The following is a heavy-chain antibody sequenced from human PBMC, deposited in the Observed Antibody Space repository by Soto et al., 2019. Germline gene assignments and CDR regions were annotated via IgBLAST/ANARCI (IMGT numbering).Heavy chain of an antibody. CDR3: AREIGGSGSYYSFGY. D-gene: IGHD3-10*01. J-gene: IGHJ4*02. Sequence: ASVKVSCKASGYTFTSYGISWVRQAPGQGLEWMGWISAYNGNTNYAQKLQGRVTMTTDTSTSTAYMELRSLGSDDTAVYYCAREIGGSGSYYSFGYWGQGTLVTVSS. CDR2: ISAYNGNT. V-gene: IGHV1-18*04. CDR1: GYTFTSYG.